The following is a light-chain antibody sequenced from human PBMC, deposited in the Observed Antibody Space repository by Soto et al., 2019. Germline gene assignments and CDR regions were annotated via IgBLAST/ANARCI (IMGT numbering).Light chain of an antibody. CDR1: QSVTSY. Sequence: IVLADSRAAVCWAEWEIGTRSWRASQSVTSYLAWYQQKPGQAPRLLIYDASNRATGIPARFSGSGSGADFTLTSGRLEPEDFAVHSCQQRSHWPLTFPGATKLDIK. CDR3: QQRSHWPLT. J-gene: IGKJ4*01. CDR2: DAS. V-gene: IGKV3-11*01.